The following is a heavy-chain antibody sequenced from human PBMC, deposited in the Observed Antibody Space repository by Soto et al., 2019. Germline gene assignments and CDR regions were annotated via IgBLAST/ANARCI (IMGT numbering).Heavy chain of an antibody. V-gene: IGHV4-31*03. J-gene: IGHJ4*02. D-gene: IGHD3-22*01. CDR3: ARGYDYDSGGYLFDY. Sequence: PSETLSLACSVSVGSVSTNIYYWTWILQHPGKGPEWIGHIYYSGSTYYNPSLKSRVTISLDMSKNQFSLKLTSVSAADTAVYYCARGYDYDSGGYLFDYWGQGTLVTVSS. CDR1: VGSVSTNIYY. CDR2: IYYSGST.